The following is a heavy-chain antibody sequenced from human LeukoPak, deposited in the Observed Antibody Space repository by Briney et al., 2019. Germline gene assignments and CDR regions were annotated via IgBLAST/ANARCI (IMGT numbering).Heavy chain of an antibody. D-gene: IGHD3-22*01. Sequence: SVKVSCKASGCTFSSYAISEVRQAPRQGLEWMGGIIPIFSTANYAQKFQGRVTITADESTSTAYMELSSLRSEDTAVYYCARGHPTYYYDSSGYNYPGYFDYWGQGTLVTVSS. CDR1: GCTFSSYA. CDR3: ARGHPTYYYDSSGYNYPGYFDY. J-gene: IGHJ4*02. V-gene: IGHV1-69*13. CDR2: IIPIFSTA.